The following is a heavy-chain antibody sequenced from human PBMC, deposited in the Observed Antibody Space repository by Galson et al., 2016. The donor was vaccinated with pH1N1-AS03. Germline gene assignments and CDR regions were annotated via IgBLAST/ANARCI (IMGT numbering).Heavy chain of an antibody. J-gene: IGHJ3*01. CDR2: FDPDNTET. CDR3: VTTAYAFGLGSVDAFDV. V-gene: IGHV1-24*01. Sequence: SVKVFCKVSGNTLTELSIQWVRQAPGEGLDWMGGFDPDNTETVYAQKFQGRVTMTEDTSTDTAYMELSSLRSGDTAKYYCVTTAYAFGLGSVDAFDVWGQGTKVTVSS. D-gene: IGHD3-16*01. CDR1: GNTLTELS.